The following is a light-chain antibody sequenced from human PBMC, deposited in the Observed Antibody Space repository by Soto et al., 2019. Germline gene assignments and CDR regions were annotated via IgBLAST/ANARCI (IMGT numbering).Light chain of an antibody. V-gene: IGKV3-20*01. Sequence: EIVLTQSPGTLSLSPGERATLSCRASQSVRNNYFAWYQQKPGQAPRLLIYGISSRATGIPDRVIGSGSGTDFTLTITRLEHEDFAVYYCQQYGNSPLTFGGGTKVEIK. CDR2: GIS. CDR1: QSVRNNY. CDR3: QQYGNSPLT. J-gene: IGKJ4*01.